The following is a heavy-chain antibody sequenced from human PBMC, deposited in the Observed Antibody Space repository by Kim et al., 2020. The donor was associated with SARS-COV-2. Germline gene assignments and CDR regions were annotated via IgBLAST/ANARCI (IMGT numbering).Heavy chain of an antibody. J-gene: IGHJ5*02. D-gene: IGHD3-22*01. CDR1: GGSISSGGYY. CDR2: IYYSGST. CDR3: ARELYYYDSSGYFCWFDP. Sequence: SETLSLTCTVSGGSISSGGYYWSWIRQHPGKGLEWIGYIYYSGSTYYNPSLKSRVTISVDTSKNQFSLKLSSVTAADTAVYYCARELYYYDSSGYFCWFDPWGQGTLVTVSS. V-gene: IGHV4-31*03.